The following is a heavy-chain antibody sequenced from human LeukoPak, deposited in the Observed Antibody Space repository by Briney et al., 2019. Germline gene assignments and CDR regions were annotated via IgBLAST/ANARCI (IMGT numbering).Heavy chain of an antibody. CDR3: AKEVAVAGTLSLDY. V-gene: IGHV3-30*18. CDR2: ISYDGSNQ. Sequence: PGGSLRLSCAASGFTFSDYGMHWVRQAPGKGLEWVAVISYDGSNQYYADFVKGRFTISRDKSKNTLYLRMNSLRAEDTAVYYCAKEVAVAGTLSLDYWGQGTQVTISS. CDR1: GFTFSDYG. J-gene: IGHJ4*02. D-gene: IGHD6-19*01.